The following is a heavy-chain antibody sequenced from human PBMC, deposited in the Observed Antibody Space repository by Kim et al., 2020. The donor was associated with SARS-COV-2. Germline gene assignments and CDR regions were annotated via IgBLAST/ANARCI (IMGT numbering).Heavy chain of an antibody. V-gene: IGHV3-48*02. CDR3: ARDPDYTGGVCFDY. Sequence: ADSVKGRFTISGDNAKNSLYLQMNSLRDEDTAVYYCARDPDYTGGVCFDYWGQGTLVTVSS. D-gene: IGHD5-12*01. J-gene: IGHJ4*02.